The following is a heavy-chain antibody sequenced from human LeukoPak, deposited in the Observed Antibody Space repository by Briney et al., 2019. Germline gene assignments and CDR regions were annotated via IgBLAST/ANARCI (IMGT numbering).Heavy chain of an antibody. D-gene: IGHD3-10*01. CDR1: GFTFSNAW. J-gene: IGHJ5*02. CDR3: TARITMVRGVILRWFDP. V-gene: IGHV3-15*01. CDR2: IKSQTDGGTT. Sequence: GGSLRLSCAASGFTFSNAWMSWVRQAPGKGLEWVGRIKSQTDGGTTDYAAPVKGRFTISRDDSKNTLYLQMNSLKTEDTAVYYCTARITMVRGVILRWFDPWGQGTLVTVSS.